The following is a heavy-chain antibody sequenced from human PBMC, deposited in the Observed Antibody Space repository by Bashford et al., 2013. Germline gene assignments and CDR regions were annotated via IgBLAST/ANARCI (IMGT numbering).Heavy chain of an antibody. CDR2: ISSSTSYI. D-gene: IGHD6-13*01. J-gene: IGHJ4*02. CDR1: GFTFSSYG. V-gene: IGHV3-21*01. Sequence: GGSLRLSCGASGFTFSSYGMNWVRQAPGKGLEWVSSISSSTSYIYYADSVKGRFTISRDNAKNSLYLQMNSLRAEDTGVYYCARDAVPAAGTFGSTTSKFDYWGQGTLVTVSS. CDR3: ARDAVPAAGTFGSTTSKFDY.